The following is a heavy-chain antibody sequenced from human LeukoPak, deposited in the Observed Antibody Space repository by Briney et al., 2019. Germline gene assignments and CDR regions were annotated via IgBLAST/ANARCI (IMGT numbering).Heavy chain of an antibody. CDR1: GASISSYY. D-gene: IGHD2-15*01. J-gene: IGHJ4*02. Sequence: SETLSLTCTVSGASISSYYWSWIRQPPGKGLEWIGYIYYSGSTNYNPSLRSRVTISVDTSKNQFSLMLSSVTAADTAVYYCARVLGYCSGGSCYSAVDYWGQGTLVTVSS. CDR3: ARVLGYCSGGSCYSAVDY. CDR2: IYYSGST. V-gene: IGHV4-59*01.